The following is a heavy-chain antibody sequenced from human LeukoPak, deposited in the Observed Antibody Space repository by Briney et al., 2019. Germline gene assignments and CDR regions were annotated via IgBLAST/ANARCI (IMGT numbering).Heavy chain of an antibody. CDR3: ARSVASPNAGRGNWFDP. CDR2: VIPIAGLT. Sequence: SVKVSCKASGGTLSSYPISWVRQAPGQGLEWMGRVIPIAGLTNYGQKFQGRVTLTADISIKTAYMELSGLTIDDTAIYYCARSVASPNAGRGNWFDPWGQGALVTVSS. J-gene: IGHJ5*02. CDR1: GGTLSSYP. D-gene: IGHD3-10*01. V-gene: IGHV1-69*02.